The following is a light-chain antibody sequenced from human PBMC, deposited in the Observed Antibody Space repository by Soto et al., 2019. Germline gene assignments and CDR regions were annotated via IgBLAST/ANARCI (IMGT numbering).Light chain of an antibody. CDR1: QSVNIY. CDR2: DAS. CDR3: QQRVNWPLT. Sequence: EIVLTQSPATLSLSPGERATLSCRTSQSVNIYLAWYQQKPGQAHRLLIYDASNRATGIPARFSGSGSGTDFTLTITSLEPADFVVYYCQQRVNWPLTFGQGTKVEIK. V-gene: IGKV3-11*01. J-gene: IGKJ1*01.